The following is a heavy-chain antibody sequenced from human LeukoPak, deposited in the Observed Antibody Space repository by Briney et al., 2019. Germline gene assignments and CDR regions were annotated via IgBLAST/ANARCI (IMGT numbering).Heavy chain of an antibody. Sequence: SVKVSCKASGGTFSSYAISWVRQAPGQGLEWMGRIIPIFGTANYAQKFQGRVTITTDESTSTAYMELSSLRSEDTAVYYCARDPSDYGDRFDYWGQGTLVTVSS. CDR1: GGTFSSYA. J-gene: IGHJ4*02. D-gene: IGHD4-17*01. CDR3: ARDPSDYGDRFDY. CDR2: IIPIFGTA. V-gene: IGHV1-69*05.